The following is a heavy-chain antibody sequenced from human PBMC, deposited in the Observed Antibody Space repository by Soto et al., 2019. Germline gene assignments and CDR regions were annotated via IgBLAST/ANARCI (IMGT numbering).Heavy chain of an antibody. CDR1: GFTLRSYW. V-gene: IGHV3-74*01. CDR2: ISGDGNIT. Sequence: EVPLVESGGGLVQPGGCLRLSCAASGFTLRSYWMYWVRQVSGKGLVWVSRISGDGNITTYADSVKGRFTISRDNANNTLYLQMSSLTAENTHLYYCVREVATNGQSFDYWGQGTLVTVSS. D-gene: IGHD5-12*01. J-gene: IGHJ4*02. CDR3: VREVATNGQSFDY.